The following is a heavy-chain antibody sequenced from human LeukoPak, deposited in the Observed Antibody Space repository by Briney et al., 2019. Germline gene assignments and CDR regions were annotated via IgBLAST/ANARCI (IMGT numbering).Heavy chain of an antibody. D-gene: IGHD2-21*02. CDR2: IYHSGST. V-gene: IGHV4-30-2*01. CDR1: GGSISSGGYY. CDR3: ARDLYEVTEPLVDY. J-gene: IGHJ4*02. Sequence: SETLSLTCTVSGGSISSGGYYWSWIRQPPGKGLEWIGYIYHSGSTYYNPSLKSRVTISVDTSKNQFSLKLSSVTAADTAVYYCARDLYEVTEPLVDYWGQGTLVTVSS.